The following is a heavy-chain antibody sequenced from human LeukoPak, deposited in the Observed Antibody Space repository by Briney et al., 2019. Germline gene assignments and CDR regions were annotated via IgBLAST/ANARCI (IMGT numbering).Heavy chain of an antibody. Sequence: GGSLRLSCAASGFTFSSYWMHWVRQPPGKGLVWVSHINSDGSSTTYADSVKGRFTISRDNAKNTLYLQMNTLRVEDTAVYYCANYGGNSPFWGQGTLVTVSS. CDR2: INSDGSST. CDR1: GFTFSSYW. J-gene: IGHJ4*02. V-gene: IGHV3-74*01. CDR3: ANYGGNSPF. D-gene: IGHD4-23*01.